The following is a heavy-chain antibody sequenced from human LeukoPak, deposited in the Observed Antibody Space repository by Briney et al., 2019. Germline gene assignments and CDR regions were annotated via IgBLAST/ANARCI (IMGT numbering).Heavy chain of an antibody. V-gene: IGHV4-30-4*01. Sequence: PSETLSLTCTVTGGSISSGDYYWSWTRQPPGKGLEWIGYVYYSGSTYYNPSLKSRVTISVDTSKNQFSLKLSSVTAADTAVYYCARAKSGWYAGAFTFDYWGQGTLVTVSS. CDR1: GGSISSGDYY. CDR3: ARAKSGWYAGAFTFDY. CDR2: VYYSGST. J-gene: IGHJ4*02. D-gene: IGHD6-19*01.